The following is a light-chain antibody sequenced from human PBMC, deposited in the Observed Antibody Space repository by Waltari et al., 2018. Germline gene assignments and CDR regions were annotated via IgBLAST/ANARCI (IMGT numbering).Light chain of an antibody. J-gene: IGKJ2*01. Sequence: DIQMTQSPSSLSASVGDRVTITCRASQSISSYLNWYQQKPGKAPKLLIYAASSLQSGVPSRFSGSGSGTDFTLTISSLQPEDFATYYCQQSQGVPFTFGQGTKVELK. CDR3: QQSQGVPFT. V-gene: IGKV1-39*01. CDR1: QSISSY. CDR2: AAS.